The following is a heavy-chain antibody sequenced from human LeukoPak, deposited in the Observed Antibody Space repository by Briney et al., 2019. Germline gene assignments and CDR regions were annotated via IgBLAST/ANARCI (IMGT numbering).Heavy chain of an antibody. CDR1: GVTFRSYT. CDR3: AKMPSTEIYYFYYMDV. D-gene: IGHD2-2*01. V-gene: IGHV3-23*01. J-gene: IGHJ6*03. CDR2: ISSLGVST. Sequence: GGSLRLSCADSGVTFRSYTMKWVRQAPGKGLEWVSGISSLGVSTYYADSVKGRFTISRDNSKNTLYLHMDRLGTADTAVYYCAKMPSTEIYYFYYMDVWGKGTTVTVSS.